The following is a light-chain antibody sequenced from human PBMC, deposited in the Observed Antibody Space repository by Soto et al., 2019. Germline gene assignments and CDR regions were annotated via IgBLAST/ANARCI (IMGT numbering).Light chain of an antibody. J-gene: IGKJ1*01. V-gene: IGKV1-5*03. Sequence: DIQMTHSPSTLSASVGDRVTITFRSSQSISTWLAWYQQKPGKAPKLLIYTASSLESGVPSRFSGSGSGTEFTLTISSLQPDDFATYYCQQYDTAWTFGQGTKVDI. CDR1: QSISTW. CDR2: TAS. CDR3: QQYDTAWT.